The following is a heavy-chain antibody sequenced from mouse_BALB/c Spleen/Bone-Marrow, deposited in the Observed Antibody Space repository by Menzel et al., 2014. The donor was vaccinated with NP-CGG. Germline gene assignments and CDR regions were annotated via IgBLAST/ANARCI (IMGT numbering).Heavy chain of an antibody. V-gene: IGHV1-67*01. CDR2: ISTYSGNT. Sequence: VKLVESGPELVRPGVSVKISCKGSGYTFTDYAMHWVKQSRAKSLEWIGVISTYSGNTNYNQKFKGKATMTVDKSSSTAYMELARLTSEDSAIYYCARSNYGSSYVFDYWGQGTTLTVSS. J-gene: IGHJ2*01. CDR3: ARSNYGSSYVFDY. D-gene: IGHD1-1*01. CDR1: GYTFTDYA.